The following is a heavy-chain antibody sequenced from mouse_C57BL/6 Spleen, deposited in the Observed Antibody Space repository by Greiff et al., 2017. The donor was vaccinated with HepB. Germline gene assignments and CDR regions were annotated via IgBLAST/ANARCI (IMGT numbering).Heavy chain of an antibody. CDR1: GFTFSDYY. J-gene: IGHJ1*03. CDR2: ISNGGGST. V-gene: IGHV5-12*01. CDR3: ARTPDYYGSSHWYFDV. Sequence: EVQLVESGGGLVQPGGSLKLSCAASGFTFSDYYMYWVRQTPEKRLEWVAYISNGGGSTYYPDTVKGRFTISRDNAKNTLYLQMSRLKSEDTAMYYCARTPDYYGSSHWYFDVWGTGTTVTVSS. D-gene: IGHD1-1*01.